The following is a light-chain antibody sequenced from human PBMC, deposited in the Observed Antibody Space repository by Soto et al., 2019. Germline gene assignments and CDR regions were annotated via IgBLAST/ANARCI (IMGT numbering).Light chain of an antibody. V-gene: IGKV1-5*03. J-gene: IGKJ1*01. Sequence: DIQMTQSPSTLSASVGDRVTITCRASQSINTWLAWYQQKPGKAPKLLISKTSGLERGVPSRFSGSGSGTEFTLIISSLQPDDLATYYCQQYNTYPLTFGQGTNVEVK. CDR2: KTS. CDR3: QQYNTYPLT. CDR1: QSINTW.